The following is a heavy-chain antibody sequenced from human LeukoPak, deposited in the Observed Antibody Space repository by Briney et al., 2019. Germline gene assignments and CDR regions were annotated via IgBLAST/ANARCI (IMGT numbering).Heavy chain of an antibody. D-gene: IGHD2-2*01. Sequence: SVKVSCKASGGTFSSYAISWVRQAPGQGLEWMGGIIPIFGTANYAQKFQGRVTITADESTSTAYKELSSLRSEDTAVYYCATDSRGSTSWNYFDYWGQGTLVTVSS. V-gene: IGHV1-69*13. CDR3: ATDSRGSTSWNYFDY. CDR1: GGTFSSYA. CDR2: IIPIFGTA. J-gene: IGHJ4*02.